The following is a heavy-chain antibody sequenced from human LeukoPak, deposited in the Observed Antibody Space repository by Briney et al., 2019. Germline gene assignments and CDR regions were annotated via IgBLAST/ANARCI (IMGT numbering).Heavy chain of an antibody. D-gene: IGHD6-13*01. CDR2: ISYDGSNK. CDR3: AREGSSWYSYYYYYGMDV. Sequence: GSLRLSCAASGFTFSSYAMHWVRQAPGKGLEWVAVISYDGSNKYYADSVKGRFTISRDNSKNTLYLQMNSLRAEDTAVYYCAREGSSWYSYYYYYGMDVWGQGTTVTVSS. V-gene: IGHV3-30*04. CDR1: GFTFSSYA. J-gene: IGHJ6*02.